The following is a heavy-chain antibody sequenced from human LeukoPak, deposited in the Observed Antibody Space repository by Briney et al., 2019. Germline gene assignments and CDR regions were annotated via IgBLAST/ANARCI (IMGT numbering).Heavy chain of an antibody. CDR2: IIPIFGTA. V-gene: IGHV1-69*05. Sequence: SVKVSCKASGGTFSSYAISWVRQAPGQGLERMGGIIPIFGTANYAQKFQGRVTISTDESTSTAYMELSSLRSEDTAVYYCASSGLFAATDAYYYYYYMDVWGKGTTVTVSS. CDR1: GGTFSSYA. J-gene: IGHJ6*03. CDR3: ASSGLFAATDAYYYYYYMDV. D-gene: IGHD2-15*01.